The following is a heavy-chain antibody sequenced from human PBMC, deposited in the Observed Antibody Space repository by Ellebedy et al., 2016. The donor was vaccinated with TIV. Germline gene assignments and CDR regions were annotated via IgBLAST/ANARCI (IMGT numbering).Heavy chain of an antibody. D-gene: IGHD2-21*01. CDR3: VGNADSYGFHI. CDR2: VGHDSIDK. Sequence: GGSLRLXXAASGSTFSAHGLHWVRQSPGEGLEWVAVVGHDSIDKHYSDSVKGRFTISRDNSKNTLYLEMNSLRADDTAVYFCVGNADSYGFHIWGQGTTVAVSS. J-gene: IGHJ3*02. V-gene: IGHV3-33*03. CDR1: GSTFSAHG.